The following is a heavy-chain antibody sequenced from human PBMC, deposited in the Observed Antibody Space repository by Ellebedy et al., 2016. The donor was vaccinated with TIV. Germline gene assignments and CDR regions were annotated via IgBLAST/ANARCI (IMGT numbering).Heavy chain of an antibody. CDR2: IVGSGA. CDR1: GFTFSPYA. D-gene: IGHD5-18*01. CDR3: AKDRTPGDGYWVFDN. V-gene: IGHV3-23*01. Sequence: GESLKIYCAASGFTFSPYAMAWVRQAPGKGLEWVSGIVGSGAQKYADSVKGRFTISRDNSKRTVDLQMNSLRAEDTAVYFCAKDRTPGDGYWVFDNWGQGTLVSVSS. J-gene: IGHJ4*02.